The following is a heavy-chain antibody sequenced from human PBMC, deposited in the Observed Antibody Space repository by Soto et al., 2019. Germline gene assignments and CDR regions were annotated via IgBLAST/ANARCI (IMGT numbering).Heavy chain of an antibody. CDR1: GFTFSSYS. V-gene: IGHV3-21*01. Sequence: PGGSLRLSCAASGFTFSSYSMNWVRQAPGKGLEWVSSISSSSSYIYYADSVKGRFTISRDNAKNSLYLQMNSLRAEDTAVYYCARAFTMVRGPKYNWFDPWRQGTLVTVSS. CDR3: ARAFTMVRGPKYNWFDP. J-gene: IGHJ5*02. D-gene: IGHD3-10*01. CDR2: ISSSSSYI.